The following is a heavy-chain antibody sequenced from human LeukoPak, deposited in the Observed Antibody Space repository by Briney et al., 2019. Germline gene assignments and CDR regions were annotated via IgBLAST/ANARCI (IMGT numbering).Heavy chain of an antibody. Sequence: GGSLRLSCAASGFTFSTYGMHWVRQAPGKGLEWVAIIWYDGSNQYYADSVRGRFTISRDNSKNTLYLQMSSLRAEDTALYYCAALYGDYNWYFDLWGRGTLVNVSS. CDR1: GFTFSTYG. J-gene: IGHJ2*01. V-gene: IGHV3-33*01. D-gene: IGHD4-17*01. CDR2: IWYDGSNQ. CDR3: AALYGDYNWYFDL.